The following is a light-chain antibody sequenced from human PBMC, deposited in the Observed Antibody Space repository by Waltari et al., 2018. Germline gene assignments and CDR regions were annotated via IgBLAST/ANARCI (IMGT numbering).Light chain of an antibody. CDR2: LGS. V-gene: IGKV2-28*01. CDR1: QSLLHTNAYNY. Sequence: DIVMTQSPLSLPVTPGEPASLSCTARQSLLHTNAYNYLDWYLQKPGQSPQLLIYLGSNRASGVPDRFSGSGSGTDFTLKISRVEAEDVGVYYCMQALQTPWTFGQGTKVEIK. CDR3: MQALQTPWT. J-gene: IGKJ1*01.